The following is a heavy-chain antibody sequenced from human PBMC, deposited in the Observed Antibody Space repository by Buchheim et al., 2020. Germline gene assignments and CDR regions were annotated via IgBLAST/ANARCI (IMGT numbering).Heavy chain of an antibody. V-gene: IGHV3-7*01. CDR3: ARDGPGTTEYYYYYGMNV. J-gene: IGHJ6*02. CDR2: IKQDGSEK. CDR1: GFTFSHYW. D-gene: IGHD1-14*01. Sequence: EVQLVESGGGLVQPGGSLRLSCAASGFTFSHYWMSWVRQAPGKGLEWVANIKQDGSEKYYVDSVKGRFTISRDNAKNSLYLQMNTLRAEDTAVYYCARDGPGTTEYYYYYGMNVWGQGTT.